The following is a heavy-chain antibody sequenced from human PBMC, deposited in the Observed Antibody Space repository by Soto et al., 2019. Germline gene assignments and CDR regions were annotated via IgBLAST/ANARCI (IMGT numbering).Heavy chain of an antibody. CDR3: ARGQAAAPAMDV. J-gene: IGHJ6*02. D-gene: IGHD6-13*01. CDR2: ISYSGST. CDR1: GGSISSGDYY. Sequence: QVQLQESGPGLVKPSQTLSLTCSVSGGSISSGDYYWTWIRQLPGKGLEWIGYISYSGSTFYSPSLKRRVTISVDRSKNQFSLKLSSVTAADTAVYYCARGQAAAPAMDVWGQGTTVTVSS. V-gene: IGHV4-30-4*01.